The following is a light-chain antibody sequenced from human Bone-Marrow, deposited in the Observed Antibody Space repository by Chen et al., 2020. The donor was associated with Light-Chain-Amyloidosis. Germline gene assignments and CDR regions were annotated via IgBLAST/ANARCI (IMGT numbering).Light chain of an antibody. CDR2: DAS. CDR3: QQRSNWPWT. J-gene: IGKJ1*01. CDR1: QSVSSY. Sequence: EIVLTQSPVTLSSSPGERATLSCRAGQSVSSYLAWYQQKTGQAPRLLIYDASNRATGIPARFSGSGSGTDFTLTISSLEPEDFAVYYCQQRSNWPWTFGQGTKVEIK. V-gene: IGKV3-11*01.